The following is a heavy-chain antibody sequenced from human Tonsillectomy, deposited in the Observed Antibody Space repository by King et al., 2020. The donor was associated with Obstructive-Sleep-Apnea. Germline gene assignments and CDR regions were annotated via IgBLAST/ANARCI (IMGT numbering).Heavy chain of an antibody. Sequence: QLVQSGAEVKKPGESLRISCKGSGYNFTSYWISWVRQMPGKGLEWMGRIDPSDSYTNYSPSFQGHVTISADKSISTAYLQWSSLKASDTAMYYCASPTETGCSPSGFDPWGQGTLVIVSS. V-gene: IGHV5-10-1*03. CDR1: GYNFTSYW. D-gene: IGHD1-1*01. CDR2: IDPSDSYT. CDR3: ASPTETGCSPSGFDP. J-gene: IGHJ5*02.